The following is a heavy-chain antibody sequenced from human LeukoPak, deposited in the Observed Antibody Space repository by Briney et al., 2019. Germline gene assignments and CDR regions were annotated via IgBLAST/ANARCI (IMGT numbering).Heavy chain of an antibody. CDR1: GFTFSDYY. CDR3: ARVGRAITAAGFGAFDI. J-gene: IGHJ3*02. CDR2: IGTSGSSI. Sequence: GGSLRLSCAASGFTFSDYYMSWIRQAPGKGLEWVSYIGTSGSSIYYADSVKGRFTISRDNAKKSVYLQMNSLRAEDTAVCYCARVGRAITAAGFGAFDIWGQRTMVSVSS. V-gene: IGHV3-11*01. D-gene: IGHD6-13*01.